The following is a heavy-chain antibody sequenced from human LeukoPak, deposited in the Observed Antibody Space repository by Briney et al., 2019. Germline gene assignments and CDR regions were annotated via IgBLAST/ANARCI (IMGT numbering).Heavy chain of an antibody. Sequence: GGSLRFSCSVSGFTFSTYVMHWVRQAPGKGLEYVSAISSNGDNTYYADSVKGRFTISRDNSKNTLYLQMSSLRADDTAVYYCVRGTGYWGQGTLVTVSS. CDR3: VRGTGY. CDR1: GFTFSTYV. J-gene: IGHJ4*02. V-gene: IGHV3-64D*06. CDR2: ISSNGDNT.